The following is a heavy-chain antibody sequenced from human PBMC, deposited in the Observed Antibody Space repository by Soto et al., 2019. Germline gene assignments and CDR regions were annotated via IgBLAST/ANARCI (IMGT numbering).Heavy chain of an antibody. V-gene: IGHV3-21*01. CDR1: GFTFSSYS. D-gene: IGHD3-10*01. Sequence: PGGSLRLSCAASGFTFSSYSMNWVRQAPGKGLEWVSSISSSSSYIYYADSVKGRFTISRDNAKNSLYLQMNSLRAEDTAVYYCARDQARVWFGELLVYYYGMDVWGQGTTVTVSS. J-gene: IGHJ6*02. CDR2: ISSSSSYI. CDR3: ARDQARVWFGELLVYYYGMDV.